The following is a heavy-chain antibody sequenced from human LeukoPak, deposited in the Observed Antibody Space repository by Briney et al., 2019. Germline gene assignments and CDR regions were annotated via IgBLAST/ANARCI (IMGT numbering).Heavy chain of an antibody. CDR1: GYTFTGYY. J-gene: IGHJ4*02. D-gene: IGHD3-10*01. V-gene: IGHV1-2*06. CDR3: ARVWFGELLYDY. Sequence: ASVKVSCKASGYTFTGYYMHWVRQAPGQGLERMGRINPNSGGTNYAQKFQGRVTMTRDTSISTAYMELSRLRSDDTAVYYCARVWFGELLYDYWGQGTLVTVSS. CDR2: INPNSGGT.